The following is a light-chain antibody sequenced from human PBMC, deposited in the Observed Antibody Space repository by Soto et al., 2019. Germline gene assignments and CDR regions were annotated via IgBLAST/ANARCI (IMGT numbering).Light chain of an antibody. V-gene: IGKV3-20*01. CDR1: QSVSSNY. CDR3: QLYGSSHT. J-gene: IGKJ4*01. CDR2: GAS. Sequence: EIVLTQSPGTLSLSPGVRATLSCRASQSVSSNYLAWYQQKPGQAPRLLIYGASSRATGIPDRFSGSGSGTDFTLTISRLEPEDFAIYYCQLYGSSHTFGGGTKVEIK.